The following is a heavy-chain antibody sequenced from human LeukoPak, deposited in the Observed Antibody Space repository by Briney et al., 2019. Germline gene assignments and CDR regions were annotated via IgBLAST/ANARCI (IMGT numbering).Heavy chain of an antibody. Sequence: GGSLRLSCAASGFTFSSYSMNWVRQAPGKGLEWVSYISSSSSAIYYADSVKGRFTISRDNAKNSLYLQMNSLRAEDTAVYYCVYSSGWARYFDYWGQGTLVTVSS. CDR1: GFTFSSYS. CDR2: ISSSSSAI. V-gene: IGHV3-48*01. J-gene: IGHJ4*02. CDR3: VYSSGWARYFDY. D-gene: IGHD6-19*01.